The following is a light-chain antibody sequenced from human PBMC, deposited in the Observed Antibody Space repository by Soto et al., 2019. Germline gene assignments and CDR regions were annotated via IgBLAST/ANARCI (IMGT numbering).Light chain of an antibody. CDR2: KAS. V-gene: IGKV1-5*03. J-gene: IGKJ1*01. CDR3: QHYNSYSEA. CDR1: QDISNY. Sequence: IQMTQSPSSLSASVGDRVTITWQASQDISNYLNWYQQKPGKAPKLLIYKASTLKSGVPSRFSGSGSGTEFTLTISSLQPDDFATYYCQHYNSYSEAFGQGTKVDIK.